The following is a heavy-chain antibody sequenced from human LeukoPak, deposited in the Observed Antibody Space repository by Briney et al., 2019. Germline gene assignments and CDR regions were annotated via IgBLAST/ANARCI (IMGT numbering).Heavy chain of an antibody. V-gene: IGHV3-43*02. CDR3: AKDRGYEVVFDP. J-gene: IGHJ5*02. CDR2: ISGDGDRT. CDR1: GFTFSNCN. D-gene: IGHD5-12*01. Sequence: PGGSLRLSCAASGFTFSNCNMNWVRQAPGKGLEWVSLISGDGDRTSYADSVKGRFTISRDNDKNSLYLQMNSLRIEDTALYYCAKDRGYEVVFDPWGQGTLVAVSS.